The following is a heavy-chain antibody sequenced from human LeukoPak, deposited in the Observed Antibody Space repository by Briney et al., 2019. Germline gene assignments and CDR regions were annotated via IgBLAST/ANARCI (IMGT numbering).Heavy chain of an antibody. CDR3: ARAGGSYDSSGYYFK. CDR2: IYTSGST. D-gene: IGHD3-22*01. Sequence: SETLSLTCTVSGDSISSSSYYWSWIRQPAGKGLDWIGRIYTSGSTNYNPSLKSGVTISVDTSKNQSSLPLSSVTAADTAVYFCARAGGSYDSSGYYFKWGQGTLVTVSS. V-gene: IGHV4-61*02. CDR1: GDSISSSSYY. J-gene: IGHJ4*02.